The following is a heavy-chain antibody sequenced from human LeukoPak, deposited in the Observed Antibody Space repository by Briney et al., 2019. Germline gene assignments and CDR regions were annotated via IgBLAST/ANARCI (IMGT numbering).Heavy chain of an antibody. CDR1: GYTFTSYG. J-gene: IGHJ4*02. V-gene: IGHV1-18*01. CDR2: ISAYNGNT. Sequence: ASVKVSCKASGYTFTSYGISWVRQAPGQGLEWMGWISAYNGNTNYAQKLQGRVTMTTDTSTSTAYMELRSLRSDDTAVYYCASGRALTGYPGDLDYWGQGTLVTVSS. D-gene: IGHD3-9*01. CDR3: ASGRALTGYPGDLDY.